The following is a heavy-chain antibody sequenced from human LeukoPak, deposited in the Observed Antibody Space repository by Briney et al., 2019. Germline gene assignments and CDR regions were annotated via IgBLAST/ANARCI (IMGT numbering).Heavy chain of an antibody. CDR1: GYNFAGYW. V-gene: IGHV5-51*01. Sequence: GESLKISCKGSGYNFAGYWIGWVRQMPGKGLEWMGIIYPGDSDTRYSPSFQGQVTMSADRSISTAYLQWSSLKASDTAMYYCARLSVTTAIREYYFDYWGQGTLVTVSS. CDR2: IYPGDSDT. J-gene: IGHJ4*02. D-gene: IGHD4-17*01. CDR3: ARLSVTTAIREYYFDY.